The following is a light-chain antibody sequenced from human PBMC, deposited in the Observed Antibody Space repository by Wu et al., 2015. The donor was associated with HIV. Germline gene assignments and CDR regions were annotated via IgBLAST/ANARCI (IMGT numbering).Light chain of an antibody. CDR3: QHYETYPVT. CDR1: QNINNW. V-gene: IGKV1-5*03. Sequence: DIQMTQSPSTLSASVGDRVTITCRASQNINNWLAWYQQKPGKAPKLLIYKASTLESGVSSKFSGSGSGTEFTLTISRLQPDDFATYYCQHYETYPVTFGQGTKVEIK. J-gene: IGKJ1*01. CDR2: KAS.